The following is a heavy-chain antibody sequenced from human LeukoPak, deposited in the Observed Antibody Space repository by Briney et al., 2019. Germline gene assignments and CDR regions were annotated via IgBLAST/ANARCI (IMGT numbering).Heavy chain of an antibody. CDR1: GYTFTSYY. CDR2: INPSGGST. J-gene: IGHJ4*02. CDR3: ARADTAMVTYFDY. Sequence: ASVRVSCKASGYTFTSYYMHWVRQAPGQGLEWMGIINPSGGSTSYAQKFQGRVTMTRDMSTSTVYMELSSLRSEDTAVYYCARADTAMVTYFDYWGQGTLVTVSS. D-gene: IGHD5-18*01. V-gene: IGHV1-46*01.